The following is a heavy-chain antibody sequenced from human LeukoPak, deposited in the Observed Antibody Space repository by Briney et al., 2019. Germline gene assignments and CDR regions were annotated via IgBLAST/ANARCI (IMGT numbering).Heavy chain of an antibody. D-gene: IGHD5-18*01. V-gene: IGHV3-74*01. CDR3: ARGGYSWGYAFDI. CDR2: INTDGTIT. J-gene: IGHJ3*02. CDR1: GFTFSSYW. Sequence: GGSLRLSCAASGFTFSSYWMHWVRQAPGKGLVWVSHINTDGTITRYADSVKGRFTISRDNAKNTLYLQMNSLRAEDTAVYFCARGGYSWGYAFDIWGQGTMVTVSS.